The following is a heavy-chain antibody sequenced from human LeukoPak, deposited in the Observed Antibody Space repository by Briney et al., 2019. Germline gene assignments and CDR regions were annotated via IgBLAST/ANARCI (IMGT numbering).Heavy chain of an antibody. D-gene: IGHD6-13*01. Sequence: PGGSLRLSCAASGFTFSTYWIHWVRQAPGKGLVWVSRINSDGGNTVYADSAKGRFTIYRDNVKNTVYMQMNSLRAEDTAVYYCAREAYSNYAYDMWGQGTMVIVSS. J-gene: IGHJ3*02. CDR2: INSDGGNT. CDR3: AREAYSNYAYDM. V-gene: IGHV3-74*01. CDR1: GFTFSTYW.